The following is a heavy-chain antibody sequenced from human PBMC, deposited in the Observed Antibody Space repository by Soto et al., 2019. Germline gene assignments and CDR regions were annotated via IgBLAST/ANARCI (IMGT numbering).Heavy chain of an antibody. CDR1: GGTFNNFA. Sequence: QVQLVQSGAEVKKPGSSVKVSCKASGGTFNNFAINWVRLAPGQGLEWMGGIIPIFDSPNYAQKFKDRVKLTAEKSTTTAYMELSSLTSDDTAIYYCARGTYCRGIGCYGGYYSYYDMDVWGQGTTVSVSS. V-gene: IGHV1-69*06. CDR3: ARGTYCRGIGCYGGYYSYYDMDV. CDR2: IIPIFDSP. J-gene: IGHJ6*02. D-gene: IGHD2-15*01.